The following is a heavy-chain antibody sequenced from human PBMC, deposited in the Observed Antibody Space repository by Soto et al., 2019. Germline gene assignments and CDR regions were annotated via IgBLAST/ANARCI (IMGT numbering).Heavy chain of an antibody. CDR1: GITFSRHA. Sequence: PGESLKISCAASGITFSRHAMSWVRQAPGKGLEWVSVIRGGGDGIEYADSVKGRFTISRDNAKNTQYLQMNSLRAEDTAVYYCARGRKSSSPLYYFDYWGQGTLVTDSS. J-gene: IGHJ4*02. D-gene: IGHD6-6*01. CDR3: ARGRKSSSPLYYFDY. CDR2: IRGGGDGI. V-gene: IGHV3-23*01.